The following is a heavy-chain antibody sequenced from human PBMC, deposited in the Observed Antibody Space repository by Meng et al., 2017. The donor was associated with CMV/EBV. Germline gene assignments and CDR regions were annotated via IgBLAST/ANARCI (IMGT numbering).Heavy chain of an antibody. D-gene: IGHD3-10*01. Sequence: SETLSLTCAVYGGSFSGYYWSWIRQPPGKGLEWIGEINHSGSTNYNPSLKSRVTISVDTSKNQFSLKLSSVTAADTAVYYCARGLSYGSGSYYTKGYYYYYGMDVWGQGTTVTVSS. CDR2: INHSGST. CDR1: GGSFSGYY. CDR3: ARGLSYGSGSYYTKGYYYYYGMDV. J-gene: IGHJ6*02. V-gene: IGHV4-34*01.